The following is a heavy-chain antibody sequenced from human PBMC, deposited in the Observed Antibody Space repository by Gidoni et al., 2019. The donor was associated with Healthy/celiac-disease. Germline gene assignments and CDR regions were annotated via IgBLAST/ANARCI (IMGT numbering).Heavy chain of an antibody. CDR3: ARTHFWTVPYLDY. J-gene: IGHJ4*02. CDR2: IYYSGST. D-gene: IGHD3-3*02. V-gene: IGHV4-61*01. Sequence: QVQLQESGPGLVKPSETLSLTCTVSGGSVSSGSYYWSWIGQPPGKGLEWIGYIYYSGSTNYNPSLKSRVTISVDTSKNQFSLKLSSVTAADTAVYYCARTHFWTVPYLDYWGQGTLVTVSS. CDR1: GGSVSSGSYY.